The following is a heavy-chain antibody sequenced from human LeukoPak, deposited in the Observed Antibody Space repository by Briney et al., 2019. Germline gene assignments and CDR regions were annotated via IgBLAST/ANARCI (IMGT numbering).Heavy chain of an antibody. Sequence: ASVKVSCKASGYTFTNYGINWVRQAPGQGLEWMGWISAYNGNTNYAQKLQGRVTMTTDTSTSTAYMELRSLRSDDTAVYYCARDLVTYYYDSSGYSLDYWGQGTLVTVSS. CDR2: ISAYNGNT. J-gene: IGHJ4*02. CDR1: GYTFTNYG. D-gene: IGHD3-22*01. V-gene: IGHV1-18*01. CDR3: ARDLVTYYYDSSGYSLDY.